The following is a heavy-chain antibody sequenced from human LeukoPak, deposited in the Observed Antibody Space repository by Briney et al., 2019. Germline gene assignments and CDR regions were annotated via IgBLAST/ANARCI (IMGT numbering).Heavy chain of an antibody. D-gene: IGHD1-26*01. J-gene: IGHJ6*03. CDR1: CYTFTSYD. V-gene: IGHV1-8*03. Sequence: ASVKVSCKASCYTFTSYDINWVRQATGQGLEWMGWMNPNSGNTGYAQKFQGRVTITRNTSISTAYMELSSLRSEDTAVYYCARGGARYYYYYYMDVWGKGTTVTVSS. CDR3: ARGGARYYYYYYMDV. CDR2: MNPNSGNT.